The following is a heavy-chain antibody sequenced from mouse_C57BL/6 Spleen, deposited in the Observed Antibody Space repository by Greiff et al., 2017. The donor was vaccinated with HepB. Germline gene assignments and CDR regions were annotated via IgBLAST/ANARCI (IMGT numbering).Heavy chain of an antibody. CDR1: GFTFSDYG. D-gene: IGHD1-1*01. CDR2: ISSGSSTI. V-gene: IGHV5-17*01. CDR3: ARNCGSSYYFDY. J-gene: IGHJ2*02. Sequence: DVMLVESGGGLVKPGGSLKLSCAASGFTFSDYGMHWVRQAPEKGLEWVAYISSGSSTIYYADTVKGRFTISRDNAKNTLFLQMTSLRSEDTAMYYCARNCGSSYYFDYWGQGTSLTDSS.